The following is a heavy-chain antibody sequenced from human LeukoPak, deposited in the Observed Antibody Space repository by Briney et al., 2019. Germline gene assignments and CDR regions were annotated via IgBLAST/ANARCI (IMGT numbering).Heavy chain of an antibody. J-gene: IGHJ3*02. V-gene: IGHV4-59*01. CDR3: ARVESYPLRNAFDI. Sequence: SETLSLTCTVSGGSISSYYWSWIRQPPGKGLEWIGYIYYSGGTSYNPSLKSRVTISVETSKNQFPLKLSSVAAADTAVYYCARVESYPLRNAFDIWGQGTMVTVSS. CDR2: IYYSGGT. CDR1: GGSISSYY. D-gene: IGHD1-14*01.